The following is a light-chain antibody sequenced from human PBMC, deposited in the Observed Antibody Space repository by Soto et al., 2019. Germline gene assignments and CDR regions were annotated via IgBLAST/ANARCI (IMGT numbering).Light chain of an antibody. CDR3: GSDAGSYSCV. CDR2: DGS. V-gene: IGLV2-11*01. J-gene: IGLJ1*01. CDR1: SSDVGGDNY. Sequence: QSVLTQPRSVSGSPGQSVTISCTGTSSDVGGDNYVSWYQQHPGKAPKLMICDGSKRPSGVPDRFSSSKSGNTASMTISGLQAADEAAYNCGSDAGSYSCVFGTGTKVTVL.